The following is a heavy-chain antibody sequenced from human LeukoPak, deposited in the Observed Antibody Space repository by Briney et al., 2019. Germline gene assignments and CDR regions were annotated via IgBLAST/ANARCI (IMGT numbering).Heavy chain of an antibody. CDR3: VVRDNWNDFDY. CDR1: GYTFTSYG. D-gene: IGHD1-20*01. J-gene: IGHJ4*02. V-gene: IGHV1-18*01. Sequence: ASVKVSCKASGYTFTSYGISWVRQAPGQGLEWMGWISAYDGNTNYAQKLQGGVTMTTDTSTSTAYMELRSLRSDDTAVYYCVVRDNWNDFDYWGQGTLVTVSS. CDR2: ISAYDGNT.